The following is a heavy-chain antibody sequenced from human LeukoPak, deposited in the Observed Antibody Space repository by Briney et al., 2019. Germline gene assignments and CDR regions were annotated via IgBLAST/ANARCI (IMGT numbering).Heavy chain of an antibody. CDR3: AREAIAMTNPYFDY. D-gene: IGHD5-18*01. V-gene: IGHV3-21*01. CDR2: ISNSGSYM. J-gene: IGHJ4*02. Sequence: NPGGSLRLSCAASGFTFSSYWMHWVRQAPGKGLEWVSSISNSGSYMYYADSVKGRFTISRDNAKDSLYLQMNSLRAEDTAVYYCAREAIAMTNPYFDYWGQGTLVTVSS. CDR1: GFTFSSYW.